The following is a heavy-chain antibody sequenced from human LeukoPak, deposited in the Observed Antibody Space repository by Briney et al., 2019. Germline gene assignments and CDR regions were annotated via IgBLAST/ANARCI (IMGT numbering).Heavy chain of an antibody. J-gene: IGHJ3*02. CDR2: ISWNSGSI. CDR3: AKDIGGWFGELFSAFDI. Sequence: PGRSLRLSCAASGFTFDDYAMHWVRQAPGKGLEWVSGISWNSGSIGYADSVKGRFTISRDNAKNSLYLQMNGLRAEDTALYYCAKDIGGWFGELFSAFDIWGQGTMVTVSS. V-gene: IGHV3-9*01. D-gene: IGHD3-10*01. CDR1: GFTFDDYA.